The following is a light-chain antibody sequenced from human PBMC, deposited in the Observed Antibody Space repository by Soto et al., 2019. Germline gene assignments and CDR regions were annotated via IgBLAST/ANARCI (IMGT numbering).Light chain of an antibody. CDR1: QSISSY. Sequence: DIQMTQSPSSLSASVGDRVTITCRASQSISSYLNWYQQKPGKAPKLLIYAASSLQSGVPSRFSGSGSGTDFSFTICSLNPEDFAIYYCQQSYSTPTFGKGTKV. CDR2: AAS. V-gene: IGKV1-39*01. J-gene: IGKJ1*01. CDR3: QQSYSTPT.